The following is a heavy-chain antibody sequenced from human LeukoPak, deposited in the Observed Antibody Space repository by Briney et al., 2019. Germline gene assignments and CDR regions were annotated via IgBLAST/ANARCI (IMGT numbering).Heavy chain of an antibody. D-gene: IGHD3-3*01. V-gene: IGHV3-7*01. J-gene: IGHJ4*02. CDR3: ARELAVYGFWSGYSPKIIDY. Sequence: QPGGSLRLSCAASGFTFSSYWMSWVRQAPGKGLEWVANIKQDGSEKYYVDSVKGRFTISRDNAKNSLYLQMNSLRAEDTAVYYCARELAVYGFWSGYSPKIIDYWGQGTLVTVSS. CDR2: IKQDGSEK. CDR1: GFTFSSYW.